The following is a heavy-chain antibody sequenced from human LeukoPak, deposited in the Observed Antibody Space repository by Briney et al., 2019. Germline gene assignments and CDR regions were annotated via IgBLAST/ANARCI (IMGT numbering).Heavy chain of an antibody. CDR3: ARDQSYTYGFDY. V-gene: IGHV3-21*01. CDR1: GFTFSSYS. CDR2: ITSSSSYI. D-gene: IGHD5-18*01. J-gene: IGHJ4*02. Sequence: GGSLRLSCAASGFTFSSYSMNWVRQAPGKGLEWVSSITSSSSYIYYADSVKGRFTISRDHAKNSLYLQMNSLGAEDTAVYYCARDQSYTYGFDYWGQGTLVTVSS.